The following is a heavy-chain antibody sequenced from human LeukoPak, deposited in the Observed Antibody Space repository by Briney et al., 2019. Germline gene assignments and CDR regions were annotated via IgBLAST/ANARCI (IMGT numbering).Heavy chain of an antibody. CDR2: IYYSGST. CDR1: GGSISSYY. CDR3: AREGPGIYHPLDY. V-gene: IGHV4-59*01. Sequence: SETLSLTCTDSGGSISSYYWSWIRQPPGKGLEWIGHIYYSGSTNYNPSLKSRVTISIDTSKNQFSLKLSSVTAADTAVYYCAREGPGIYHPLDYWGQGTLVTVSS. J-gene: IGHJ4*02. D-gene: IGHD2-2*02.